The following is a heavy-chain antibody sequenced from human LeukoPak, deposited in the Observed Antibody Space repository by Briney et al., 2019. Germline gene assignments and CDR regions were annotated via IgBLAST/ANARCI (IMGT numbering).Heavy chain of an antibody. Sequence: GGSLRLSCAASGFTFSSYWMSWVRQAPGKGLEWVANIKQDGSEKYYVDSVKGRFTISRDNAKNSLYLQMNSLRAEDTAVYYCARVFKSSGSSWYDPYFDYWGQGTLVTVSS. D-gene: IGHD6-13*01. CDR3: ARVFKSSGSSWYDPYFDY. J-gene: IGHJ4*02. CDR2: IKQDGSEK. CDR1: GFTFSSYW. V-gene: IGHV3-7*01.